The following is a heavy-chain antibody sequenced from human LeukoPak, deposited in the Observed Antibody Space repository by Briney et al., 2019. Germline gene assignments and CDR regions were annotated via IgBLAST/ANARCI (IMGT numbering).Heavy chain of an antibody. V-gene: IGHV4-61*01. CDR1: GGSVSSGSYY. D-gene: IGHD6-19*01. CDR2: IYYSGST. CDR3: AIEGSSGWIDY. J-gene: IGHJ4*02. Sequence: TSQTLSLTCTVSGGSVSSGSYYWSWIRQPPGKGLEWIGYIYYSGSTNYNPSLKSRVTISVDTSKNQFSLKLSSVTAADTAVYYCAIEGSSGWIDYWGQGTLVTVSS.